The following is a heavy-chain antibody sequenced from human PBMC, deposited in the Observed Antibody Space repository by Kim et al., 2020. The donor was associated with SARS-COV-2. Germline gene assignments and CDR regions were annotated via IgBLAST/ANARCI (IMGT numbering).Heavy chain of an antibody. J-gene: IGHJ6*01. D-gene: IGHD5-18*01. CDR3: ARGRPYFTWIQLQSPNYY. CDR2: INHSGST. CDR1: GGSFSGYY. V-gene: IGHV4-34*01. Sequence: SETLSLTCAVYGGSFSGYYWSWIRQPPGKGLEWIGEINHSGSTNYNPSLKSRVTISVDTSKNQFSLKLSSVTAADTAVYYCARGRPYFTWIQLQSPNYY.